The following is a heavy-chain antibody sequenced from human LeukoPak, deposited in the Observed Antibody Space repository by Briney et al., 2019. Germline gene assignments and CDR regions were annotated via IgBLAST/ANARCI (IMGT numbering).Heavy chain of an antibody. Sequence: ASVEVSCKASGYTFTSYGISWVRQAPGQGLEWMGWISAYNGNTNYAQRLQGRVTMTTDTSTSTAYMELRSLRSDDTAVYYCARDLNEDYYYYYYMDVWGKGTTVTASS. J-gene: IGHJ6*03. D-gene: IGHD1-1*01. CDR2: ISAYNGNT. V-gene: IGHV1-18*01. CDR1: GYTFTSYG. CDR3: ARDLNEDYYYYYYMDV.